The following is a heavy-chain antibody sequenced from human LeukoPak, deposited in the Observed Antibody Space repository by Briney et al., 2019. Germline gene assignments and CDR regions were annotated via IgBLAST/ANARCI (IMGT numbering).Heavy chain of an antibody. J-gene: IGHJ5*02. D-gene: IGHD1-26*01. CDR1: GGTFSSYT. V-gene: IGHV1-69*02. CDR3: PRVSGELDWFDP. Sequence: SVKVSCKASGGTFSSYTISWVRQAPGQGLEWMGRIIPILGIANYAQKFQGRVTITADKSTSTAYMELSSLRSEDTAVYYCPRVSGELDWFDPWGQGTLVTVSS. CDR2: IIPILGIA.